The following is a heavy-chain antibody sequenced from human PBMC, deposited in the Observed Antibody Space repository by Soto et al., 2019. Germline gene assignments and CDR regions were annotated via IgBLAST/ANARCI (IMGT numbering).Heavy chain of an antibody. CDR3: ARDHLDTAMVTSDY. J-gene: IGHJ4*02. CDR2: ISANDGNT. Sequence: GASVKVSCKASGYTFTKFHIHWVRQAPGQGLEWMGRISANDGNTNDAQKLQGRVTMTRDTSTSTAYMELRSLRSDDTAVYYCARDHLDTAMVTSDYWGQGTLVTVSS. D-gene: IGHD5-18*01. CDR1: GYTFTKFH. V-gene: IGHV1-18*01.